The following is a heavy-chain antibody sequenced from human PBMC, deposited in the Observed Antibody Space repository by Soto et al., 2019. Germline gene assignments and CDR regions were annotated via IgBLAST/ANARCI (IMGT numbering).Heavy chain of an antibody. J-gene: IGHJ5*02. Sequence: QVQLQESGPGLVEPSQTLSLTCTVSGGSIKTGGYYWSWIRQHPGKGLEWLGYIYYTGSTYYNPSPQNRLTMSVDMAKHQFSLELTSLTAGDTAVYYCAKDPSPQPTTVVTPGWFDPWGQGTLVTVSS. CDR2: IYYTGST. D-gene: IGHD2-21*02. CDR3: AKDPSPQPTTVVTPGWFDP. V-gene: IGHV4-31*03. CDR1: GGSIKTGGYY.